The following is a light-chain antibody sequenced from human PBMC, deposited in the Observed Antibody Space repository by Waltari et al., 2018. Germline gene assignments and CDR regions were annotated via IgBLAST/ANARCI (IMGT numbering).Light chain of an antibody. J-gene: IGLJ1*01. CDR2: RND. CDR3: ATWDDSLGGAI. Sequence: QSVLIQPPSVSGTPGQRVTISCSGANSNIGSNYVYWFAHLPGEAPKLLVFRNDQRPSGVPGRFSGSKSGTSASRAISGLQSEDEADFYCATWDDSLGGAIFGPGTKVTVL. CDR1: NSNIGSNY. V-gene: IGLV1-47*01.